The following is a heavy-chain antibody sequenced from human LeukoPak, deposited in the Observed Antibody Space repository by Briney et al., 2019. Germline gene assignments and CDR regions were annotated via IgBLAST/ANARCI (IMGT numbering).Heavy chain of an antibody. V-gene: IGHV3-7*01. CDR2: IKLDGSEE. D-gene: IGHD3-16*02. Sequence: PPGGSLRLYCVASGFPLTNSWMTWIRQAPEKGLEWVADIKLDGSEEYVDSVKGRFTISRDNAKNSVFLQMKSLTVEDTALYYCAKHRWFHFDSWGQGTLVTVSS. CDR1: GFPLTNSW. J-gene: IGHJ4*02. CDR3: AKHRWFHFDS.